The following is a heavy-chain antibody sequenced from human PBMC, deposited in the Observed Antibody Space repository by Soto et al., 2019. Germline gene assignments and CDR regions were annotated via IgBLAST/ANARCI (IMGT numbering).Heavy chain of an antibody. CDR1: GGTINSGDYF. V-gene: IGHV4-39*01. CDR2: IYYSGNT. D-gene: IGHD2-2*01. CDR3: SRLTNARPGDD. Sequence: TSETLSLTCSVAGGTINSGDYFWGWSRQPPGKGLEWIGTIYYSGNTYYNPSLKSRVTMSMDASKNQFSLTLSSVAVADTAVYYCSRLTNARPGDDWGQGTLVTVS. J-gene: IGHJ4*02.